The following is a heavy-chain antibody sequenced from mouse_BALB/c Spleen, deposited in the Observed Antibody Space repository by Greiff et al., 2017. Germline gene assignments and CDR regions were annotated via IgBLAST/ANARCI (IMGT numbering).Heavy chain of an antibody. CDR3: ARLRRALYAMDY. Sequence: VQLQQTGPELVKPGASVKISCKASGYSFTDYIMLWVKQSHGKSLEWIGNINPYYGSTSYNLKFKGKATLTVDKSSSTAYMQLNSLTSEDSAVYYCARLRRALYAMDYWGQGTSVTVSS. V-gene: IGHV1-39*01. CDR1: GYSFTDYI. CDR2: INPYYGST. D-gene: IGHD2-12*01. J-gene: IGHJ4*01.